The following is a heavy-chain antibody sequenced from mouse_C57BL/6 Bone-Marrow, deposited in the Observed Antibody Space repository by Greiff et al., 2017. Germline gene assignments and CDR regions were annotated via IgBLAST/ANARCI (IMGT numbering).Heavy chain of an antibody. Sequence: QVQLQQSGPELVKPGASVKISCKASGYAFSSSWMNWVKQRPGKGLEWIGRIYPGDGDTNYNGKFKGKATLTADKSSSTPYMQLSSLTSEDSAVYFCARSLCYYGSRDWYFDVWGTGTTVTVSS. CDR3: ARSLCYYGSRDWYFDV. D-gene: IGHD1-1*01. V-gene: IGHV1-82*01. CDR2: IYPGDGDT. J-gene: IGHJ1*03. CDR1: GYAFSSSW.